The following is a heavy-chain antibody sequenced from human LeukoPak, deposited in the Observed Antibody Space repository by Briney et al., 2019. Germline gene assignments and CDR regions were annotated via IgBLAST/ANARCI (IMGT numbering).Heavy chain of an antibody. J-gene: IGHJ4*02. Sequence: SEILSLTCTVSGGPITTKTNYWAWIRRPPGEGLEWIASVYYSGGTYYNPSLKSRLTVSVDTSKNQFSLRLSSVTAADTAVYFCARHSMYDSGTYTFDVWGQGTLVTVSS. V-gene: IGHV4-39*01. CDR1: GGPITTKTNY. CDR2: VYYSGGT. D-gene: IGHD3-10*01. CDR3: ARHSMYDSGTYTFDV.